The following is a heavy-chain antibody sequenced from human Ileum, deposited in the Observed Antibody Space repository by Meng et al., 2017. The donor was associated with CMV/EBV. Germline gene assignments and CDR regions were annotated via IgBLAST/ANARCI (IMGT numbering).Heavy chain of an antibody. CDR3: ARDHKSGITLDV. Sequence: SETLSLTCAVYGGSFSGYYWSWIRQPPGKGLEWMGYIYYSGNTYYNPSLKSRVTISVDTSKNQFSLKLSSVTAADTAVYYCARDHKSGITLDVWGQGTTVTVSS. CDR2: IYYSGNT. J-gene: IGHJ6*02. D-gene: IGHD3-10*01. V-gene: IGHV4-34*09. CDR1: GGSFSGYY.